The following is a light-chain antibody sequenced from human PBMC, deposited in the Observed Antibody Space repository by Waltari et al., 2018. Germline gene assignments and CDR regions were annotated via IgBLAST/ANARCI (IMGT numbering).Light chain of an antibody. CDR3: QHYLRLPVT. CDR2: GAS. J-gene: IGKJ1*01. CDR1: QSVSRA. V-gene: IGKV3-20*01. Sequence: EIVLTQSPGTLSLSLGVRATFSCRASQSVSRALTWYQQKPGQAPRLRIYGASTRATGIPDRFSGSGSGTDFSLTISRLGPDDFAVYYCQHYLRLPVTFGQGTTVEI.